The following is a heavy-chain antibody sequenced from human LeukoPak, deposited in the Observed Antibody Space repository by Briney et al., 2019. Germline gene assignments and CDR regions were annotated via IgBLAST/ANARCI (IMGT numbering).Heavy chain of an antibody. Sequence: SETLSLTCTVSGGTISSGSYYWSWSRQPAGKGLEWIGRIYTSGSTNYNPSLKSRVTISVDTSKNQFSLKLSSVTAADTAVYYCARGQLAVAGSEYFQHWGQGTLVTVSS. CDR1: GGTISSGSYY. D-gene: IGHD6-19*01. J-gene: IGHJ1*01. V-gene: IGHV4-61*02. CDR2: IYTSGST. CDR3: ARGQLAVAGSEYFQH.